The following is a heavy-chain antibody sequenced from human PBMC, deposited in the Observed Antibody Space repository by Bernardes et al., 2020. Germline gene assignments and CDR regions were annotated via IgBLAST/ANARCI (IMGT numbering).Heavy chain of an antibody. Sequence: ASVKVSCKVSGYTLTELSMHWVRQAPGKGLEWMGGFDPEDGETIYAQKFQGRVTMTEDTSTDTAYMELSSLRSEDTAVYYCATDDRGRRPFWSGPSLAFDIWGQGTMVTVSS. CDR2: FDPEDGET. CDR1: GYTLTELS. CDR3: ATDDRGRRPFWSGPSLAFDI. D-gene: IGHD3-3*01. V-gene: IGHV1-24*01. J-gene: IGHJ3*02.